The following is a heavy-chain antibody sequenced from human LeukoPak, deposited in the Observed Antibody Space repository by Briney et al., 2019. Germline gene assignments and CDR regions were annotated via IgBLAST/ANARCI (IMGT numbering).Heavy chain of an antibody. CDR3: ANHHPLRYLDL. Sequence: GGSLRLSCAASGFTLSTFSMSWVRQAPGKGLEWVSAIIDGNGATYYGDFVKGRFTISRDNSQSTLYLQMNNLRAEDTAVYYCANHHPLRYLDLWGHGTLVTVSS. CDR2: IIDGNGAT. CDR1: GFTLSTFS. V-gene: IGHV3-23*01. J-gene: IGHJ2*01.